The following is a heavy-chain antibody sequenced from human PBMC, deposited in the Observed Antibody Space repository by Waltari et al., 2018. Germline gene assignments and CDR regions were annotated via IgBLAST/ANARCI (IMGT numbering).Heavy chain of an antibody. CDR3: ASGGGYTNGWDY. D-gene: IGHD6-19*01. CDR1: GGSISSSNYY. J-gene: IGHJ4*02. Sequence: QPLLQESGPGLVKPSETLSLTCSVSGGSISSSNYYCGWIRQPPGKGLDWIGRFYYSGSTYYHSSLKRRVTISLDTSKNQFSLKLSSVTAADTAVYFCASGGGYTNGWDYWGQGTLVTVSS. CDR2: FYYSGST. V-gene: IGHV4-39*07.